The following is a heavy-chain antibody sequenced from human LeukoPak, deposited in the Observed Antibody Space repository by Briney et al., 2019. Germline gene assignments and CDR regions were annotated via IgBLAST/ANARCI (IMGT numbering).Heavy chain of an antibody. CDR2: ISYTGSA. V-gene: IGHV4-38-2*02. CDR1: GYSISGGFY. J-gene: IGHJ6*03. CDR3: ARDLGWNYQYYMDV. Sequence: SETLSLTCSVSGYSISGGFYWGWFRQSPGKGLEWMGSISYTGSAFYSPSLKRRITISVDTSKNQFSLKLSSVTAADTAVYFCARDLGWNYQYYMDVWGKGTTVIVSS. D-gene: IGHD6-19*01.